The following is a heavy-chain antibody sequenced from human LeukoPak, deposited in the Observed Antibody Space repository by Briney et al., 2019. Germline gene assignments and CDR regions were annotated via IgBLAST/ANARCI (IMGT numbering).Heavy chain of an antibody. V-gene: IGHV1-2*02. CDR3: ARAAIAARPRGWFDP. D-gene: IGHD6-6*01. CDR2: INPNSGGT. CDR1: GYTFTGYY. Sequence: ASVKVSCKASGYTFTGYYMHWVRQAPGQGLEWMGWINPNSGGTNYAQKFQGRVTMTRDTSISTAYMELSRLRSDDTAVYSCARAAIAARPRGWFDPWGQGTLVTVSS. J-gene: IGHJ5*02.